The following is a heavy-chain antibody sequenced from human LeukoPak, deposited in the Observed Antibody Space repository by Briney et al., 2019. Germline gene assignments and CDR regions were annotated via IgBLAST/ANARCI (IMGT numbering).Heavy chain of an antibody. J-gene: IGHJ5*02. CDR1: GCSISSYY. CDR3: ARDSRYYDSSGYYYRDWFDP. CDR2: IYTSGSI. Sequence: SETLSLTCTVSGCSISSYYWSWIRQPAGKGLEWIGRIYTSGSINYNPSLKSRVTMSVDTSRNQFSLKLSSVTAADTAVYYCARDSRYYDSSGYYYRDWFDPWGQGTLVTVSS. V-gene: IGHV4-4*07. D-gene: IGHD3-22*01.